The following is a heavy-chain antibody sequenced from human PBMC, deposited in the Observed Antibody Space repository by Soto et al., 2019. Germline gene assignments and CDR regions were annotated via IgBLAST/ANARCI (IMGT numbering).Heavy chain of an antibody. CDR1: GFTVSSNY. CDR2: IYSGGST. V-gene: IGHV3-53*01. CDR3: ARVPWLNPGYYYGMDV. J-gene: IGHJ6*02. D-gene: IGHD3-16*01. Sequence: GGSLRLSCAASGFTVSSNYMSWVRQAPGKGLEWVSVIYSGGSTYYADSVKGRFTIPRDNSKNTLYLQMNSLRAEDTAVYYCARVPWLNPGYYYGMDVWGQGTTVTVSS.